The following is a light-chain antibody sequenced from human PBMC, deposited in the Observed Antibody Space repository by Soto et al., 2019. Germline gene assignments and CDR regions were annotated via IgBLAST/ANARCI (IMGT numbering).Light chain of an antibody. CDR1: SSDVGAYNL. J-gene: IGLJ2*01. V-gene: IGLV2-8*01. CDR3: CSYAGGNILI. CDR2: EVT. Sequence: QSALTQPPSASGSPGQSVTISCTGTSSDVGAYNLVSWYQHLPGKAPKLIIHEVTKRPPGVPDRFTGSKSGNTASLTVSGLQAEDEGDYHCCSYAGGNILIFGGGTKLTVL.